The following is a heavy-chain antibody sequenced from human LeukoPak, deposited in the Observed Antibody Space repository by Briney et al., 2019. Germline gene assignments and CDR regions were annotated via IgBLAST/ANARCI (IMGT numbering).Heavy chain of an antibody. CDR1: GFTFSSYA. D-gene: IGHD5-18*01. CDR2: ISYDGSNK. J-gene: IGHJ5*02. V-gene: IGHV3-30-3*01. Sequence: AGGSLRLSCAASGFTFSSYAMHWVRQAPGKGLEWVAVISYDGSNKYYADSVKGRFTISRDNSKNTLYLQMNSLRAEDTAVYYCARDGDTAMVTGDWFDPWGQGTLVTVSS. CDR3: ARDGDTAMVTGDWFDP.